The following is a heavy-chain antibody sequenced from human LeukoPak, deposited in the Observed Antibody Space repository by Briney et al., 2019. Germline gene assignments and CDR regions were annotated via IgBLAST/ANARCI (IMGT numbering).Heavy chain of an antibody. J-gene: IGHJ6*02. V-gene: IGHV5-51*01. CDR3: VRHGLKGCSGGRCFTSFYYYGPDV. Sequence: GESLKTSCKGSGYRFIDYWIGWVRQMPGKGLEWMGNIFPGDSDIKYSPSFQGQVTISADNSISTAYLQWSSLKASDTAMYYCVRHGLKGCSGGRCFTSFYYYGPDVWGQGSTVTVSS. CDR1: GYRFIDYW. CDR2: IFPGDSDI. D-gene: IGHD2-15*01.